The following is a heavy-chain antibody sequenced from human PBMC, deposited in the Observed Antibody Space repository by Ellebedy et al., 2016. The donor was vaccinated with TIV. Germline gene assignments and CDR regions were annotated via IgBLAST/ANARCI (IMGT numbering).Heavy chain of an antibody. Sequence: GESLKISCAASGFTFSSYGMHWVRQAPGKGLEWVAFIRYDGSNKYYADSVKGRFTISRDNSKNTLYLQMNSLRAEDTAVYYCAKDLSSGWDYYYYYGMDVWGQGTTVTVSS. V-gene: IGHV3-30*02. D-gene: IGHD6-19*01. CDR1: GFTFSSYG. J-gene: IGHJ6*02. CDR3: AKDLSSGWDYYYYYGMDV. CDR2: IRYDGSNK.